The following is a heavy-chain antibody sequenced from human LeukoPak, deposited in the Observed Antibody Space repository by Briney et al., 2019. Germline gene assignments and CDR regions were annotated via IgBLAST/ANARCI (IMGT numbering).Heavy chain of an antibody. CDR1: GFTYNSHA. V-gene: IGHV3-53*01. D-gene: IGHD3-10*01. J-gene: IGHJ5*02. CDR3: APGPGFGELSENWFDP. CDR2: IYSGGST. Sequence: GGSLRLSCVASGFTYNSHAMSWVRQAPGKGLEWVSVIYSGGSTYYADSVKGRFTISRDNSKNTLYLQVNSLRAEDTAVYYCAPGPGFGELSENWFDPWGQGTLVTVSS.